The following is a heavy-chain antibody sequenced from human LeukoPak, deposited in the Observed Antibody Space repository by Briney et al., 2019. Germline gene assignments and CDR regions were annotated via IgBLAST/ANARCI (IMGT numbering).Heavy chain of an antibody. J-gene: IGHJ4*02. D-gene: IGHD3-10*01. V-gene: IGHV1-69*06. CDR2: IIPIFGTA. Sequence: ASVKVSCKASGGTFSSYAISWVRQAPGQGLEWMGGIIPIFGTANYAQKFQGRVTITADKSTSTAYMELSSLRSEDTAVYYCASKIKGTASLKYYFDYWGQGTLVTVSS. CDR3: ASKIKGTASLKYYFDY. CDR1: GGTFSSYA.